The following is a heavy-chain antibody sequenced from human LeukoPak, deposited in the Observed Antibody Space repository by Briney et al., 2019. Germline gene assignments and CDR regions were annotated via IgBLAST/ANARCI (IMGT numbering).Heavy chain of an antibody. V-gene: IGHV4-31*03. CDR1: GGSISSGGYY. CDR3: VRIERSSHSLGFDY. Sequence: SETLSLTCTVSGGSISSGGYYWSWIRQHPGKGLEWIGHIYYSGTSFYNPSLTSRVTISVDTSKNQFSLKLTSVNDADTAVYYCVRIERSSHSLGFDYWGQGTLVTVSS. J-gene: IGHJ4*02. CDR2: IYYSGTS. D-gene: IGHD6-6*01.